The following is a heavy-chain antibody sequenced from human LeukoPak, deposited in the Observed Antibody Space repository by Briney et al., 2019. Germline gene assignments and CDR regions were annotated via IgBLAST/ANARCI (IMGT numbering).Heavy chain of an antibody. J-gene: IGHJ4*02. V-gene: IGHV4-39*01. CDR3: ARLGYNGGWYQYYFEY. CDR1: GASISTSAYY. CDR2: VYYSGTT. Sequence: PSETLSLTCAVSGASISTSAYYWGWIRQPPGKGPQWIGSVYYSGTTYYNPSLQSRVTISVDTSKNQFSLELTSVTAADAAVYYCARLGYNGGWYQYYFEYWGLGTLVTVSS. D-gene: IGHD6-19*01.